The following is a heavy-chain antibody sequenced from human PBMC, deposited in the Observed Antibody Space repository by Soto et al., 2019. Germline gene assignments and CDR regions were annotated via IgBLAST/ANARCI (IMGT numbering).Heavy chain of an antibody. J-gene: IGHJ4*02. D-gene: IGHD3-22*01. CDR3: AKAYGYYDSSGPGS. Sequence: GGSLRLSCAASGFTFSSYGMHWVRQAPGKGLEWVAVISYDGSNKYYADSVKGRFTISRDNSKNTLYLQMNSLRAEDTAVYYCAKAYGYYDSSGPGSWGQGTLVTVSS. V-gene: IGHV3-30*18. CDR2: ISYDGSNK. CDR1: GFTFSSYG.